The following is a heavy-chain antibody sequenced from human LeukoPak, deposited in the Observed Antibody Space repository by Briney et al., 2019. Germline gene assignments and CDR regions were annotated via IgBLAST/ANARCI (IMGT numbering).Heavy chain of an antibody. Sequence: PGESLKISCKASGYTFSTYWIAWVRQMPGKGLEWMGRIDPSDSYTNYSPSFQGHVTISADKSISTAYLRWSSLKASDTAMYYCARHGGYSSGWTDYWGQGTLVTVSS. J-gene: IGHJ4*02. D-gene: IGHD6-19*01. V-gene: IGHV5-10-1*01. CDR1: GYTFSTYW. CDR3: ARHGGYSSGWTDY. CDR2: IDPSDSYT.